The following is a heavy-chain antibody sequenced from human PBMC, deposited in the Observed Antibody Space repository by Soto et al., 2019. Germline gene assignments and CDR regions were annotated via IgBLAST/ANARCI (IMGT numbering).Heavy chain of an antibody. V-gene: IGHV1-18*01. Sequence: QVQLVQSAGEVKKPGASVKVSCKASGYSFTSYGISWVRRAPGQGLEWMGWISPYNGHTQFVQRFQGRVTMTTDTSTKTAYMELRNVRSEDTAQYYCARDLTIVPATHPRLENYGMDVWGQGTTVIVAS. J-gene: IGHJ6*02. CDR1: GYSFTSYG. D-gene: IGHD1-26*01. CDR3: ARDLTIVPATHPRLENYGMDV. CDR2: ISPYNGHT.